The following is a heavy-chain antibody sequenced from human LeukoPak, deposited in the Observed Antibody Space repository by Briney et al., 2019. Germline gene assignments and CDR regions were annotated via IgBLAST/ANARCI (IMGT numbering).Heavy chain of an antibody. CDR3: ARRGDSSGLQYYYYGMDV. CDR1: GYSFTSYW. CDR2: IYPGDSDT. V-gene: IGHV5-51*01. D-gene: IGHD6-19*01. Sequence: PGESLKISCKGSGYSFTSYWIGWVRQMPGKGLEWMGIIYPGDSDTRYSPSFQGQVTISADKSISTAYLQWSSLKASDTAMYYCARRGDSSGLQYYYYGMDVWGQGTTVTVSS. J-gene: IGHJ6*02.